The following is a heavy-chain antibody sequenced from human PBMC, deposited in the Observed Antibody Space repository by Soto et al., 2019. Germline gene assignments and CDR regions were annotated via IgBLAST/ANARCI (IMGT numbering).Heavy chain of an antibody. V-gene: IGHV4-59*01. CDR1: GSDITTYY. Sequence: SETLSLTCTVSGSDITTYYWSWLRQSPGKGLEWIGHIYDTGSTTYNPSLKSRVTISVDTSNKQFSLRLTSVTAADTAVYYCARCPIDPNWFDSWGQGTLVTVSS. J-gene: IGHJ5*01. D-gene: IGHD3-9*01. CDR3: ARCPIDPNWFDS. CDR2: IYDTGST.